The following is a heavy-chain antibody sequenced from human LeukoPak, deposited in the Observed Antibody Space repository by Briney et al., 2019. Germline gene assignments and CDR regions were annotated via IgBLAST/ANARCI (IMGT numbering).Heavy chain of an antibody. Sequence: PGGSLRLSCAASGFTFSSYAMHWVRQAPGKGLEWVAVISYDGSNKYYADSVKGRFTISRDNSKNTLYLQMNSLRAEDTAVYYRARGSTVTKSPYVFDYWGRGTLVTVSS. D-gene: IGHD4-17*01. V-gene: IGHV3-30*04. J-gene: IGHJ4*02. CDR1: GFTFSSYA. CDR3: ARGSTVTKSPYVFDY. CDR2: ISYDGSNK.